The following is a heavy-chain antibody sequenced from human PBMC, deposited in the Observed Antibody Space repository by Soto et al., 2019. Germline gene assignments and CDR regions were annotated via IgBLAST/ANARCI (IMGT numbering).Heavy chain of an antibody. CDR3: ATRPAPYYADWSLDY. D-gene: IGHD3-16*01. CDR1: GFTFSNAW. CDR2: IKSNTDGGAL. V-gene: IGHV3-15*01. J-gene: IGHJ4*02. Sequence: EVQLVESGGDLVKPGGSLRLSCAASGFTFSNAWMTWVRQAPGKGLEWVGRIKSNTDGGALEYAAPLKDRFTISRDDSRSTLYLQLNSLKPEDTAVYYCATRPAPYYADWSLDYWGQGTLVTVSS.